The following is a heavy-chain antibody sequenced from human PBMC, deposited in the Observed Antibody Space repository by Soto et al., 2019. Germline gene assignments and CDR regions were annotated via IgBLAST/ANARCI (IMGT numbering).Heavy chain of an antibody. CDR1: GGTFSSYT. CDR3: ATCIGRGYYGMDV. D-gene: IGHD3-3*02. Sequence: ASVKVSCKASGGTFSSYTISWVRQAPGQGLEWMGRIIPILGIANYAQKFQGRVTITADKSTSTAYMELSSLRSEDTAVYYCATCIGRGYYGMDVWGQGTTVTVSS. J-gene: IGHJ6*02. V-gene: IGHV1-69*02. CDR2: IIPILGIA.